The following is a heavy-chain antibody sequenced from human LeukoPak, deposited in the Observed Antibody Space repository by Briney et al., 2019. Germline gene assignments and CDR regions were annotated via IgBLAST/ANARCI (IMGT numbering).Heavy chain of an antibody. CDR1: GYTFTSYG. V-gene: IGHV1-2*02. CDR2: INPNSGGT. D-gene: IGHD1-26*01. J-gene: IGHJ4*02. CDR3: ARDRGVGATDY. Sequence: ASVKVSCKASGYTFTSYGISWVRQAPGQGLEWMGWINPNSGGTNYAQKFQGRVAMTRDTSISTAYMELSRLRSDDTAVYYCARDRGVGATDYWGQGTLVTVSS.